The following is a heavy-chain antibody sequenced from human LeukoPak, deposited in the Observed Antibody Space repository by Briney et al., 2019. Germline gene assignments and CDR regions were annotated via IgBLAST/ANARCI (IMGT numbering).Heavy chain of an antibody. Sequence: ASVKVSCKASGYTFSGYYLHWVRQAPGQGLEWMGWINPNSGGTNYAQKFQGRVTMTRDTSIRTAYMELSRLRSDDTAVYYCARGRASYYDILTGRNWFDPWGQGTLVTVSS. J-gene: IGHJ5*02. CDR3: ARGRASYYDILTGRNWFDP. D-gene: IGHD3-9*01. CDR1: GYTFSGYY. V-gene: IGHV1-2*02. CDR2: INPNSGGT.